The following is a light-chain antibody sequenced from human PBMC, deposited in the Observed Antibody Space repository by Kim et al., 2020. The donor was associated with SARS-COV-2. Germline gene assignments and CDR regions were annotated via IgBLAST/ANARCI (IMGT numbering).Light chain of an antibody. J-gene: IGKJ4*01. CDR1: QNINSF. V-gene: IGKV1-39*01. CDR3: QQSHTAPLLT. CDR2: AAS. Sequence: DIQMTQSPSPLAASVGDRVTITCRASQNINSFLNWYQQRPGKAPKLLIYAASTLQIGVPSRFSGSGSGTDFTLTITSLQPEDFATYYCQQSHTAPLLTFGGGTKVDIK.